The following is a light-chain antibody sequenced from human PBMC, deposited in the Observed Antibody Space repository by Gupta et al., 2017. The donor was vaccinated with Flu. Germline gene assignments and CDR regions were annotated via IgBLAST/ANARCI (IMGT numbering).Light chain of an antibody. V-gene: IGLV3-21*02. Sequence: SYVLTQLPSVSVAPGQTARMTCGGDSIGSKTVHWYQKKAGQAPVLVVYDDTDRPSGIPERFSGSNSGNTATLTINRVEAGDEAGYYCQVWDSNSDRPVFGGGTQLTVI. CDR1: SIGSKT. CDR3: QVWDSNSDRPV. J-gene: IGLJ3*02. CDR2: DDT.